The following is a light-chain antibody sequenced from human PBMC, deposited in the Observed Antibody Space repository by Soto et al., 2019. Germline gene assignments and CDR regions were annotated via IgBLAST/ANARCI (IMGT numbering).Light chain of an antibody. V-gene: IGKV3-11*01. CDR2: DAS. J-gene: IGKJ5*01. Sequence: EFVLTHSPATLSLSPGERATLSCRASQSVSSYLAWYQQKPGQAPRLLIYDASNRATGIPARFSGTGSGTDFTLTINNLEPEDFAVYYCQVRTNWSIAFGRGTRLEIK. CDR3: QVRTNWSIA. CDR1: QSVSSY.